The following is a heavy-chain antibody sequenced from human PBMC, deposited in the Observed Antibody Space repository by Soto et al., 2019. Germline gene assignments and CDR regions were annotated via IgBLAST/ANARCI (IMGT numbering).Heavy chain of an antibody. J-gene: IGHJ4*02. D-gene: IGHD5-12*01. CDR1: GYTFTGYY. CDR3: AIGGYVDIVATITGQFDY. V-gene: IGHV1-2*04. CDR2: INPNSGGT. Sequence: ASVKVSCKASGYTFTGYYMHWVRQAPGQGLEWMGWINPNSGGTNYVQKFQGWVTMTRDTSISTAYMELSRLRSDDTAVYYCAIGGYVDIVATITGQFDYWGQGTLVTVSS.